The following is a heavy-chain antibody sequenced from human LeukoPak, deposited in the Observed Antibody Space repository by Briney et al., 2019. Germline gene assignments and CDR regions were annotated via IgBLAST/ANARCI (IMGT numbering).Heavy chain of an antibody. CDR2: ISAYSGHT. D-gene: IGHD2-15*01. J-gene: IGHJ6*03. CDR1: GYNFTSYD. Sequence: ASVKVSCKASGYNFTSYDISWVRQAPGQGFEWMGWISAYSGHTNYAQKFQGRVTMTADTSTSTAYMELRSLRSDDTAVYYCARVYSGEYYYYYYMDVWGKGTTVTVSS. V-gene: IGHV1-18*01. CDR3: ARVYSGEYYYYYYMDV.